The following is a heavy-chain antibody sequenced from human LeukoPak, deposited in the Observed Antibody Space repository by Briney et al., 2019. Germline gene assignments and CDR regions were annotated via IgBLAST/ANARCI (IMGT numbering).Heavy chain of an antibody. CDR3: ARSFNYDSSDHFDY. D-gene: IGHD3-22*01. CDR1: GGSFSGYY. Sequence: TSETLSLTCAVYGGSFSGYYWSWIRQPPGKGLEWIGEINHSGSTNYNPSLKSRVTISVDTSKNQFSLKPSSVTAADTAVYYCARSFNYDSSDHFDYWGQGTLVTVSS. J-gene: IGHJ4*02. V-gene: IGHV4-34*01. CDR2: INHSGST.